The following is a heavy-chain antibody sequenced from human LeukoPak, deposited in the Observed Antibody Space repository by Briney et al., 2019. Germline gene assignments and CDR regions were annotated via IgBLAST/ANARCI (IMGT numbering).Heavy chain of an antibody. CDR2: IYENGGTT. CDR1: GFTFRSHA. Sequence: GGSLRLSCVGSGFTFRSHAMSWVRQAPEKGLEFVSGIYENGGTTYYADSVKGRFSISRDNSKNTLYLQMDSLRGEDTAVYYCAKDFRIGYPAHFDYWGQGALVTVSS. V-gene: IGHV3-23*01. D-gene: IGHD5-12*01. CDR3: AKDFRIGYPAHFDY. J-gene: IGHJ4*02.